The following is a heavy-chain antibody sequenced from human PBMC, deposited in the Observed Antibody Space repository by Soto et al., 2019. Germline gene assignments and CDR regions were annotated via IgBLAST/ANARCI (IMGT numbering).Heavy chain of an antibody. J-gene: IGHJ5*02. Sequence: QVPLVQSGAEVKKPGASVKVSCKASGYTFTSYAMHWVRQAPGQRLEWMGWINAGNGNTKYSQKFQGRVTITRDTSASTAYMELSSLRSEDTAVYYCAREGIVVVPAAFYNWFDPWGQGTLVTVSS. CDR3: AREGIVVVPAAFYNWFDP. CDR2: INAGNGNT. CDR1: GYTFTSYA. D-gene: IGHD2-2*01. V-gene: IGHV1-3*01.